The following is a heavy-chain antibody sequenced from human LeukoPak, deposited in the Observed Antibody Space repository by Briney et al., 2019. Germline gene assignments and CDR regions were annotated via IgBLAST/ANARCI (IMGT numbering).Heavy chain of an antibody. CDR1: GFTFSDYY. CDR2: ISSSSSYT. V-gene: IGHV3-11*06. CDR3: ARGGADYVIAY. D-gene: IGHD4-17*01. J-gene: IGHJ4*02. Sequence: GGSLRLSCAASGFTFSDYYMSWIRHVPGKGLEWVSFISSSSSYTNYADSVKGRFTISRDNTKNSLYLQMNNLRAEDTAVYYCARGGADYVIAYWGQGTLVTVSS.